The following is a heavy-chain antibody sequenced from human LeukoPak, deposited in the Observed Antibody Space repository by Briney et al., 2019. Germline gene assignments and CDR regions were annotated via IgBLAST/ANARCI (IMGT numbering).Heavy chain of an antibody. CDR3: ARHHKSCSITRCSVDFDF. V-gene: IGHV4-59*08. D-gene: IGHD2-2*01. CDR2: IYYRGNT. J-gene: IGHJ4*02. Sequence: PSETLSLTCTVSGDSISPYYWSWIRQPPGKGLEWIGYIYYRGNTNYNPSLKSRLSISLDTSNNQFSLDLRSVTAADTAVYYCARHHKSCSITRCSVDFDFWGQGTLVTVSS. CDR1: GDSISPYY.